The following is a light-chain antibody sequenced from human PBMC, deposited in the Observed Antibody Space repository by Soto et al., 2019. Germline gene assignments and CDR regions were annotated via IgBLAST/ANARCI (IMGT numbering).Light chain of an antibody. J-gene: IGKJ5*01. V-gene: IGKV1-39*01. CDR3: QQSYSTKIT. Sequence: DIQMTQSPSSLSASVGDRVTITCRASQSISSYLNWYQQKPGKAPKLLIYKASSLESGVPSRFSGSGSGTEFTLTISSLQPEDFATYYCQQSYSTKITFGQGTRLEI. CDR1: QSISSY. CDR2: KAS.